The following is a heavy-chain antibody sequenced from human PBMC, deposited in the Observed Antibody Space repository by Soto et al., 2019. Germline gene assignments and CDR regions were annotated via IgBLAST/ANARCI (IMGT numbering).Heavy chain of an antibody. CDR3: ARVVTTVGLYWFDP. CDR1: GYTFTSYY. V-gene: IGHV1-46*01. CDR2: INPIAGSA. Sequence: ASVKVSCKASGYTFTSYYMQWLRQSPGQELEGMGIINPIAGSASYAQKFQGRFTMTRDTSTSTVNMELSSLRSEDTAVYYCARVVTTVGLYWFDPWGKGTLVTLSS. D-gene: IGHD4-17*01. J-gene: IGHJ5*02.